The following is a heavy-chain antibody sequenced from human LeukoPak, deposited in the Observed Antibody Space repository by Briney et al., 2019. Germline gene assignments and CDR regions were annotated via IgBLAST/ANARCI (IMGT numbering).Heavy chain of an antibody. J-gene: IGHJ3*02. CDR3: ARMGETDAFDI. CDR2: IKQDGSEK. CDR1: GFTFRDYA. D-gene: IGHD2-21*01. Sequence: GGSLRLSCAATGFTFRDYAMSWVRQAPGKGLEWVANIKQDGSEKYYVDSVKGRFTISRDNAKNSLYLQMNSLRAEDTAVYYCARMGETDAFDIWGQGTMVTVSS. V-gene: IGHV3-7*01.